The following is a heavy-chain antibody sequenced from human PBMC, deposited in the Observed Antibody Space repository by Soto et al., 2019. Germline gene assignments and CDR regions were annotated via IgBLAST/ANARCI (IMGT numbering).Heavy chain of an antibody. D-gene: IGHD3-3*01. V-gene: IGHV3-21*01. J-gene: IGHJ4*02. Sequence: EVQLVESGGGLVKPGGSLRLSCAASGFTFSSYSMNWVRQAPGKGLEWVSSISSSSSYIYYADSVKGRFTISRDNAKNSPDLQMNSLRAEDTAVYYCARRWDFWSGNSLDYWGQGTLVTVSS. CDR2: ISSSSSYI. CDR1: GFTFSSYS. CDR3: ARRWDFWSGNSLDY.